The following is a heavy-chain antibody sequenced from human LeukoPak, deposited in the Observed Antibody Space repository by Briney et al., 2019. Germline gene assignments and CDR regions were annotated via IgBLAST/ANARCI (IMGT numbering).Heavy chain of an antibody. Sequence: SETLSLTCTVSGGSISNHYWSWIRQPPGRGLEWIGYIYYSGSTNYNPSLMSRVTISLDTSKNQFSLRLSSVTAADTAVYYCARLDSSGWSYWGQGTLVTVSS. CDR2: IYYSGST. J-gene: IGHJ4*02. V-gene: IGHV4-59*08. CDR1: GGSISNHY. D-gene: IGHD6-19*01. CDR3: ARLDSSGWSY.